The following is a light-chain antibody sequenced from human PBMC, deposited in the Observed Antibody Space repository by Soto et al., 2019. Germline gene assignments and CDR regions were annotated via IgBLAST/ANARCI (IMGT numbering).Light chain of an antibody. V-gene: IGKV3-20*01. CDR2: AAS. J-gene: IGKJ1*01. CDR1: QSVSSAY. Sequence: EIVLTQSPGTLSLSPGERATLSCRASQSVSSAYLAWYQHKPGQPPTLIIYAASSRVTGIPDRFSGSGSGTDFTLTISRLEPEDFAVYYCQKYGSSSTWTFGQGTKVEIK. CDR3: QKYGSSSTWT.